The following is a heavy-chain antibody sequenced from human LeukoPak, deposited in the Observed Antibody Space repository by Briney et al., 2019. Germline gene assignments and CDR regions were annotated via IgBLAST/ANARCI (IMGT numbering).Heavy chain of an antibody. Sequence: SETLSLTCTVSGGSISSGDYYWSWIRQPPGKGLEWIVYIYFNGYTYYNPSLKSRVSISIDTSKNHFSLNLSSVTAADTAVYYCARVANGDYFDFWGQGTLVTVSS. V-gene: IGHV4-30-4*01. CDR1: GGSISSGDYY. D-gene: IGHD4-17*01. CDR3: ARVANGDYFDF. J-gene: IGHJ4*02. CDR2: IYFNGYT.